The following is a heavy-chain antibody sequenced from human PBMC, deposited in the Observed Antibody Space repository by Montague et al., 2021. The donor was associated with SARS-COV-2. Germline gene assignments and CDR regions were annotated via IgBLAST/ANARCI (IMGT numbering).Heavy chain of an antibody. J-gene: IGHJ5*02. V-gene: IGHV4-59*01. CDR2: VYFPGSV. Sequence: SETLSLTCTVSGDSITSYYWTWIRQPPGKGLEWIGYVYFPGSVKXNPSLNSRVTMSIDTSKNQFSLELTSVTAADTAIYYCARDLSRAFCEGDSCYSENWFAPWGQGTLVTVSS. CDR1: GDSITSYY. D-gene: IGHD2-21*02. CDR3: ARDLSRAFCEGDSCYSENWFAP.